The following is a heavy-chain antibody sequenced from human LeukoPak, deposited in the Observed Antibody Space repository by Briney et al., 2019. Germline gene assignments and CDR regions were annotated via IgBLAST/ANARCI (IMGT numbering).Heavy chain of an antibody. CDR1: GFTFTSSA. D-gene: IGHD4-17*01. J-gene: IGHJ4*02. CDR3: AAESNYGDYNAY. CDR2: IVVGSGNT. V-gene: IGHV1-58*02. Sequence: TSVKVSCKASGFTFTSSAMQLVRQARGQRLEWIGWIVVGSGNTNYAQKFQERVTITRDMSTSTAYMELSSLRSEDTAVYYCAAESNYGDYNAYWGQGTLVTVSS.